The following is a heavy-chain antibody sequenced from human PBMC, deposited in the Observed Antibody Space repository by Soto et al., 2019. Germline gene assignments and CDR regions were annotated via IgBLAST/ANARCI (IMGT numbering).Heavy chain of an antibody. CDR3: ARDLEGGITGGMDV. J-gene: IGHJ6*02. CDR1: GGTFSSYA. Sequence: VASVKVSCKASGGTFSSYAISWVRQAPGQGLEWMGGIIPIFGTANYAQKFQGRVTITADESTSTAYMELSSLRSEDTAVYYCARDLEGGITGGMDVWGQGTTVTVSS. V-gene: IGHV1-69*13. CDR2: IIPIFGTA. D-gene: IGHD3-3*01.